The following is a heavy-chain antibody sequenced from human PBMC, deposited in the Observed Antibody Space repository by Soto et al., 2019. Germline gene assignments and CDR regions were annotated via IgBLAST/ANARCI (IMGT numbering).Heavy chain of an antibody. CDR3: ARGRTGYCSSTSCYGRRWFDP. D-gene: IGHD2-2*01. Sequence: SETLSLTCAVYGGSFSGYYWSWIRQPPGKGLEWIGEINHSGSTNYNPSLKSRVTISVDTSKNQFSLKLSSVTAADTAVYYCARGRTGYCSSTSCYGRRWFDPWGQGTLVTVSS. CDR1: GGSFSGYY. J-gene: IGHJ5*02. V-gene: IGHV4-34*01. CDR2: INHSGST.